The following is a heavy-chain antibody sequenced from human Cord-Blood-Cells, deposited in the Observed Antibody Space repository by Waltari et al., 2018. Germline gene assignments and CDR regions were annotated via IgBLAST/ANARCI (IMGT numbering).Heavy chain of an antibody. Sequence: QVQLQESGPGLVKPSETLSLTCAVSGYSISRGYYWGWIRQPPGKGLEWIGSIYHSGVTYYNPALTGGVTMSVDTSKNQFSLQLSSVTAADTAVYYCARGMYSSSFLGYCSGGSCYFDYWGQGTLVTVSS. CDR2: IYHSGVT. CDR1: GYSISRGYY. J-gene: IGHJ4*02. CDR3: ARGMYSSSFLGYCSGGSCYFDY. V-gene: IGHV4-38-2*01. D-gene: IGHD2-15*01.